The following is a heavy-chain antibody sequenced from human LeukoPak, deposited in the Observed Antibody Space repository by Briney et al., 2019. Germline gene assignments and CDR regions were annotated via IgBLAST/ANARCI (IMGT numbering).Heavy chain of an antibody. J-gene: IGHJ4*02. CDR3: ASERYNWNYAFDY. V-gene: IGHV3-21*01. CDR2: ISSGSSYI. D-gene: IGHD1-7*01. CDR1: GFTFSSSS. Sequence: GGSLRLSCAASGFTFSSSSMNWVRQAPGKGLEWVSSISSGSSYIYYADPLKGRFTVSRDNAKNSLYLQMNSLRAEDTVVYYCASERYNWNYAFDYWGQGILVTVSS.